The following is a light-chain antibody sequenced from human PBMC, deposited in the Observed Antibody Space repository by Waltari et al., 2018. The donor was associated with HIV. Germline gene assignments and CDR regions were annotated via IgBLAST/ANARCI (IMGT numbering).Light chain of an antibody. CDR2: EVS. V-gene: IGLV2-23*02. Sequence: QSALTQPASVSGSPGQSIPISCPGTRSDVGSYNLFSWYQQHPGKAPKLMIYEVSKRPSGVSNRFSGSKSGNTASLTISGLQAEDEADYYCCSYAGSSTLVFGGGTKLTVL. CDR3: CSYAGSSTLV. CDR1: RSDVGSYNL. J-gene: IGLJ2*01.